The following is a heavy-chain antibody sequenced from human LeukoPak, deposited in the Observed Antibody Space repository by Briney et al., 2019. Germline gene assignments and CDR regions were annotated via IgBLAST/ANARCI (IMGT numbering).Heavy chain of an antibody. J-gene: IGHJ3*02. CDR3: ARDWSEAFDI. Sequence: SETLSLTCTVSGGSISSGGYYWSWIRQPPGKVLEWIGYIYHSGSTYYNPSLKSRVTISVDRSKNQFSLKLSSVTAADTAVYYCARDWSEAFDIWGQGTMVTVSS. CDR1: GGSISSGGYY. V-gene: IGHV4-30-2*01. CDR2: IYHSGST.